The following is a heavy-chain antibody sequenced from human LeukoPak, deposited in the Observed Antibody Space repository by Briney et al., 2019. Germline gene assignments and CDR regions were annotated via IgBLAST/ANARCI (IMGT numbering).Heavy chain of an antibody. CDR2: ISGSGEST. CDR3: ARDRIGMDV. Sequence: PGGSLRLSCEGSGFIFSSYAMTWVRQAPGKGLQWVSSISGSGESTYYADSMKGRFTISRDNSKNTLYLQMSSLRAEDTAVYYCARDRIGMDVWGQGTTVTVSS. CDR1: GFIFSSYA. J-gene: IGHJ6*02. V-gene: IGHV3-23*01.